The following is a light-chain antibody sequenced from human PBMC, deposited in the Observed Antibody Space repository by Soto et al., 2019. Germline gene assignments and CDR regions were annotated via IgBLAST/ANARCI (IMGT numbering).Light chain of an antibody. CDR1: QTISSW. CDR2: KAS. CDR3: QHYNSYSQA. J-gene: IGKJ1*01. V-gene: IGKV1-5*03. Sequence: DIQMTQSPSTLSGSVGDRVTITCRASQTISSWLAWYQQKPGKAPKLLIYKASTLKSGVQSRFSGSGSGTEYTLTISSLQPDDFATYSCQHYNSYSQAFGQGTKVELQ.